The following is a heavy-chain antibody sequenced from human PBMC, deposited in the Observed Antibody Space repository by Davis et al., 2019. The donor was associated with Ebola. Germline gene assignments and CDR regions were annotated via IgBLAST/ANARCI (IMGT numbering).Heavy chain of an antibody. D-gene: IGHD3-10*01. CDR1: GGTFSRYA. CDR3: ASQFGSKNGTFHGYFDY. CDR2: IIPMFRRS. V-gene: IGHV1-69*13. J-gene: IGHJ4*02. Sequence: SVKVSCKASGGTFSRYAINWVRQAPGQGLEWMGDIIPMFRRSKYAQRFQGRVTITADESTTTAYLELSSLSSEDAAVYYCASQFGSKNGTFHGYFDYWGQGTPVIVSS.